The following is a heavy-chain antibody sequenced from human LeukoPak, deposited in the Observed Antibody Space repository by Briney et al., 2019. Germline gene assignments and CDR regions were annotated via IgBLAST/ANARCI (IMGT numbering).Heavy chain of an antibody. D-gene: IGHD3-22*01. CDR1: GFTFSSYA. Sequence: GGSLRLSCAASGFTFSSYAMSWVRQAPGKGLEWVGFIRSKAYGGTTEYAASVKGRFTISRDDSKSIAYLQMNSLKTEDTAVYYCTRPEDGGYYYDSSGYYPFDYWGQGTLVTVSS. V-gene: IGHV3-49*04. CDR2: IRSKAYGGTT. CDR3: TRPEDGGYYYDSSGYYPFDY. J-gene: IGHJ4*02.